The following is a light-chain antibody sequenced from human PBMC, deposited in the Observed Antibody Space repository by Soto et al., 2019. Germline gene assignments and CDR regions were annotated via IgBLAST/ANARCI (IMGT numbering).Light chain of an antibody. CDR1: QSISNY. J-gene: IGKJ5*01. V-gene: IGKV3-11*01. CDR2: DAS. CDR3: QQRSSWPIT. Sequence: EIVLTQSPATLSLSPGESATLXXRASQSISNYLAWYQQKPGQAPRLXIYDASNRATGIPARFSGSGSGTDFTLTISSLEPEDFAVYYCQQRSSWPITFGQGTRLEIK.